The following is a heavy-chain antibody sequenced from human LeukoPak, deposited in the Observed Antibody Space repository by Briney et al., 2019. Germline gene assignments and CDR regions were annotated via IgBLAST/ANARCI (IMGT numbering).Heavy chain of an antibody. CDR2: IYSGGST. J-gene: IGHJ4*02. CDR3: ARDPALYHFDY. D-gene: IGHD5/OR15-5a*01. Sequence: GGSLRLSCAASGFTVSSNYMSWVRQAPGKGLEWVSVIYSGGSTYYADSVKGRFTISRDNSKSTPYLQMNSLRAEDTAVYYCARDPALYHFDYWGQGTLVTVSS. V-gene: IGHV3-66*01. CDR1: GFTVSSNY.